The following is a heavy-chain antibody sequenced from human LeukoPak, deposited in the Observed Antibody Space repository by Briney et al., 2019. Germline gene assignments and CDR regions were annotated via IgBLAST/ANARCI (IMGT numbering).Heavy chain of an antibody. Sequence: GGSLRLSCAASGFTVSSNYMSWVRQAPGKGLEWVSVIYSGGSTYYADSVKGRFTISRDNSKNTLYLQMNSLRAEDTAVYYCARANTYYYDSSGYYYDYWGQGTLVTVSS. CDR2: IYSGGST. CDR1: GFTVSSNY. V-gene: IGHV3-53*01. J-gene: IGHJ4*02. D-gene: IGHD3-22*01. CDR3: ARANTYYYDSSGYYYDY.